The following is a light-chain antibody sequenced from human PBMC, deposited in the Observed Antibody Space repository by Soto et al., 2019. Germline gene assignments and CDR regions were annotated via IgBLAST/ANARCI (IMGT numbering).Light chain of an antibody. V-gene: IGKV1-39*01. Sequence: DIQMTQSPSSLSASVGDRVTITCRASQSISNYLNWYQQKPGKAPKLLISAASSLQSGVPSRFSGSGSGTDFTLTISSLQPEDFATYYCQQSYSTLWTFGQGTKVEIK. J-gene: IGKJ1*01. CDR1: QSISNY. CDR2: AAS. CDR3: QQSYSTLWT.